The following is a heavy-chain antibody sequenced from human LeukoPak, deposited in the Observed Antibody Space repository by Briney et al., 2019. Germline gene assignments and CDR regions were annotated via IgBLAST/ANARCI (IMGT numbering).Heavy chain of an antibody. J-gene: IGHJ3*02. Sequence: PGGSLRLSCAASGFTFDDYAMHWVRQAPGKGLEWVSGISWNSGSIGYADSVKGRSTISRDNAKNSLYLQMNSLRAEDMALYYCAKDGGPDWELIAFDIWGQGTMVTVSS. V-gene: IGHV3-9*03. CDR2: ISWNSGSI. CDR1: GFTFDDYA. D-gene: IGHD1-26*01. CDR3: AKDGGPDWELIAFDI.